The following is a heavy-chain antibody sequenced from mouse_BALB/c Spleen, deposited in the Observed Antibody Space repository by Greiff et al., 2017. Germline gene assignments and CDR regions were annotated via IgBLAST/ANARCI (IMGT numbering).Heavy chain of an antibody. V-gene: IGHV1S81*02. J-gene: IGHJ3*01. Sequence: QVQLKQSGAELVKPGASVKLSCKASGYTFTSYWMHWVKQRPGQGLEWIGEINPSNGRTNYNEKFKSKATLTVDKSSSTAYMQLSSLTSEDSAVYYCANWDGFAYWGQGTLVTVSA. CDR1: GYTFTSYW. D-gene: IGHD4-1*01. CDR3: ANWDGFAY. CDR2: INPSNGRT.